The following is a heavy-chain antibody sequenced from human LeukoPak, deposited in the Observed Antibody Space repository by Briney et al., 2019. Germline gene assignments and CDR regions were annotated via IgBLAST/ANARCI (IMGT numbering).Heavy chain of an antibody. V-gene: IGHV3-7*01. CDR2: IKKDGSEK. D-gene: IGHD3-10*02. J-gene: IGHJ6*04. CDR3: AELGITMIGGV. CDR1: GFTFNSYW. Sequence: GGSLRLSCAASGFTFNSYWMSWVRQAPGKGLEWVANIKKDGSEKYYLDSVKGRFTISRDNAKNSLYLQMNSLRAEDTAVYYCAELGITMIGGVWGKGTTVTISS.